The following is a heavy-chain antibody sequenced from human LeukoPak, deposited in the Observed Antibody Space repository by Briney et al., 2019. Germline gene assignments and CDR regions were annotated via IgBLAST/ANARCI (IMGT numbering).Heavy chain of an antibody. CDR3: AKDTGYSITIFGVNY. V-gene: IGHV3-9*01. CDR1: GFTFDDYA. Sequence: GGSLRLSCAASGFTFDDYAMHWVGQAPGKGLEWVSGISWNSGSIGYADSVKGRFTISRDNAKNSLYLQMNSLRAEDTALYYCAKDTGYSITIFGVNYWGQGTLVTVSS. J-gene: IGHJ4*02. CDR2: ISWNSGSI. D-gene: IGHD3-3*01.